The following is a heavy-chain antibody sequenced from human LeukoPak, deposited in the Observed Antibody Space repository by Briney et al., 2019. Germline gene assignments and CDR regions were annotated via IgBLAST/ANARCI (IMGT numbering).Heavy chain of an antibody. CDR3: AARPPRAVAGPFDY. J-gene: IGHJ4*02. CDR1: GFTVSSNF. V-gene: IGHV3-53*01. Sequence: GGSLRLSCAASGFTVSSNFMSWVRQAPGKGLEWISVLYSGGNTYYADSVKGRFTISRDNSENTLFLLMNSLRAEDTAVYYCAARPPRAVAGPFDYWGQGTLVTVSS. D-gene: IGHD6-19*01. CDR2: LYSGGNT.